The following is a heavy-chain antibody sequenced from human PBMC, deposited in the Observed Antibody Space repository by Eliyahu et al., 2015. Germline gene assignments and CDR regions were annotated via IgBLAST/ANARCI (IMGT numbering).Heavy chain of an antibody. CDR1: XGSFSGYY. J-gene: IGHJ6*02. CDR2: INHSGST. Sequence: QVQLQQWGAGLLKPSETLSLTXAVXXGSFSGYYWXWIRQPPGKGLEWIGEINHSGSTNYNPSLKSRVTISVDTSKNQFSLKLSSVTAADTAVYYCARLGLRKYGMDVWGQGTTVTVSS. D-gene: IGHD5/OR15-5a*01. V-gene: IGHV4-34*01. CDR3: ARLGLRKYGMDV.